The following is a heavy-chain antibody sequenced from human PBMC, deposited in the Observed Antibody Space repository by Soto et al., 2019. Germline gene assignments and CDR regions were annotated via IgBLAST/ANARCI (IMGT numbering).Heavy chain of an antibody. CDR1: GYTFTGHF. CDR3: TRVGNNGFDV. V-gene: IGHV1-2*02. J-gene: IGHJ6*02. CDR2: INPNSGAT. Sequence: QVQLVQSGAEMKRPGASVKVSCKASGYTFTGHFLHWVRQAPGQGLEWMGWINPNSGATRYAEKFQGRIILTGDTSISTAYLDLTSLRSDDTAMFYCTRVGNNGFDVWGQGTTVSVSS.